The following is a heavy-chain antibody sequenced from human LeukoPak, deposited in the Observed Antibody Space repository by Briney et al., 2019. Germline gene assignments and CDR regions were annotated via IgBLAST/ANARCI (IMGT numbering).Heavy chain of an antibody. Sequence: SETVSFTCTVSGGSISSGGYYWSWIRQHPGKGLEWIGCILYSGTTYYNSSLRSRVIISVDTSKSQFSLKLNSVTAADTAVYYCAGGFDSKKVGYWGQGTLVTVSS. D-gene: IGHD3-16*01. CDR1: GGSISSGGYY. CDR3: AGGFDSKKVGY. CDR2: ILYSGTT. V-gene: IGHV4-31*03. J-gene: IGHJ4*02.